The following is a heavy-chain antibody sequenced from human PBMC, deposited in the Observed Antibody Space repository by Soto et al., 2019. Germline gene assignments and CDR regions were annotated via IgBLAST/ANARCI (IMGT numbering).Heavy chain of an antibody. D-gene: IGHD2-15*01. CDR3: ARDSGGVVAATQYYFDY. V-gene: IGHV4-30-4*08. CDR1: GGSISSGDYY. CDR2: IYYSGST. J-gene: IGHJ4*02. Sequence: SETLSLTCTVSGGSISSGDYYWSWIRQPPGKGLEWIGYIYYSGSTYYNPSLKSRVTISVDTSKNQFSLKLSSVTAADTAVYYCARDSGGVVAATQYYFDYWGQGTLVTVSS.